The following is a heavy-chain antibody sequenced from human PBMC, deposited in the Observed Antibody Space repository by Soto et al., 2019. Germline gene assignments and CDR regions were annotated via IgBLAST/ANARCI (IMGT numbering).Heavy chain of an antibody. V-gene: IGHV3-74*01. CDR3: ARVMANLPWYFDY. D-gene: IGHD2-8*01. J-gene: IGHJ4*02. CDR2: VNGDGSST. Sequence: EVQLVESGGGLVHPGGSLRLSCAASGYTFSSYWMHWVRQAPGKGLVWVSRVNGDGSSTSYADPVKGRFTISRDNAKNTVHLQMDSLRAEDTAVYYCARVMANLPWYFDYWGQGTLVTVSS. CDR1: GYTFSSYW.